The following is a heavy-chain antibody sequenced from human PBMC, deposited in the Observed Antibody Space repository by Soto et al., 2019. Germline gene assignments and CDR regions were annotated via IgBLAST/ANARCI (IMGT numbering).Heavy chain of an antibody. J-gene: IGHJ4*02. D-gene: IGHD4-17*01. V-gene: IGHV3-33*01. Sequence: QVQLVESGGGVVQPGRSLRLSCAASGFTFSRYGMHWVRQAPGKGLEWVAVIWYDGSNKYYADSVKGRFTISRDNSKNTLYLQMNSLRAEDTAVYYCARDRGFTVTYFDYWGQGTLVTDSS. CDR1: GFTFSRYG. CDR2: IWYDGSNK. CDR3: ARDRGFTVTYFDY.